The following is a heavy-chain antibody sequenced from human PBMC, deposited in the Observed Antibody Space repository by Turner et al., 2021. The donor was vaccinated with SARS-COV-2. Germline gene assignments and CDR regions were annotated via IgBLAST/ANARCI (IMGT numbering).Heavy chain of an antibody. J-gene: IGHJ3*02. V-gene: IGHV4-4*07. CDR2: ISPSGIT. D-gene: IGHD3-22*01. CDR1: GGPITSFY. Sequence: QVQLQESGPGLVKPSETLSLTCPVSGGPITSFYWSWIREPAGKGLEWIGRISPSGITNYNPSLQSRVTMSLDRPNNQFSLKLTSVTAADTAVYFCARCGYYYDRGGHYGAFDIWGQGTMVTVSS. CDR3: ARCGYYYDRGGHYGAFDI.